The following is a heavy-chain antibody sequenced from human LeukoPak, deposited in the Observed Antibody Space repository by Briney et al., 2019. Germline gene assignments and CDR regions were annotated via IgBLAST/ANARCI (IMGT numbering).Heavy chain of an antibody. CDR1: GFTFRSYA. V-gene: IGHV3-23*01. Sequence: PGGSLRLSCAASGFTFRSYAMHWVRQAPGKGLEWVSAISGSGGTTDYADSVKGRFTVSRNNTKNTLFLQMNSLRAEDTAVYYCARDRSGYYYFDYWGQGTLVTVSS. CDR2: ISGSGGTT. D-gene: IGHD3-22*01. CDR3: ARDRSGYYYFDY. J-gene: IGHJ4*02.